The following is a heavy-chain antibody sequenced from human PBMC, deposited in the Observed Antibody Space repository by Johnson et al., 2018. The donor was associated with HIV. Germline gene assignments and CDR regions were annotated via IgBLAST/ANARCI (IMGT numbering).Heavy chain of an antibody. D-gene: IGHD6-25*01. Sequence: QVQLVESGGGLIQPGGSLRLSCAASGFTVSSNYMSWVRQAPGKGLEWVAVISYDGSNKYYADSVKGRFTISRDNSKNTLYLQMNSLRAEDTAVYYCARGFAARGDAFDIWGQGTMVTVSS. CDR2: ISYDGSNK. V-gene: IGHV3-30-3*01. J-gene: IGHJ3*02. CDR1: GFTVSSNY. CDR3: ARGFAARGDAFDI.